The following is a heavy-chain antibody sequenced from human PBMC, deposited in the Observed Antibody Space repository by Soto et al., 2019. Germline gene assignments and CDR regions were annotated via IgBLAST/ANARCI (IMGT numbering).Heavy chain of an antibody. CDR2: INAGNGNT. V-gene: IGHV1-3*01. CDR1: GYTFTGYA. J-gene: IGHJ5*02. CDR3: ARVKASGWLNWFDP. D-gene: IGHD6-19*01. Sequence: ASVKVSCKASGYTFTGYAMHWVRQAPGQRLEWMGWINAGNGNTKYSQKFQGRVTITRDTSASTAYMELRSLRSDDTAVYYCARVKASGWLNWFDPWGQGTLVTVSS.